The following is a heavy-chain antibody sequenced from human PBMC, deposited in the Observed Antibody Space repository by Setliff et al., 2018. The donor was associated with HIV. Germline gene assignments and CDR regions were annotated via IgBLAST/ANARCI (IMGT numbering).Heavy chain of an antibody. CDR1: GSTFSTYD. V-gene: IGHV1-8*01. CDR3: ARGTAPRPASVLEFLEWLFPNWFDP. Sequence: GASVKVSCKPSGSTFSTYDINWVRQATGQGLEWMGWMNPNNGNTGYAEKFQGRVTMTRDTYIKTAYMALSSRKSDDTAVYACARGTAPRPASVLEFLEWLFPNWFDPWGQGTLVTVSS. D-gene: IGHD3-3*02. CDR2: MNPNNGNT. J-gene: IGHJ5*02.